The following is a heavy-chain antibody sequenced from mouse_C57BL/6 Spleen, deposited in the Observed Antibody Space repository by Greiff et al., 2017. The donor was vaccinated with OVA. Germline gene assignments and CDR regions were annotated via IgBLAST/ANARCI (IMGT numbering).Heavy chain of an antibody. Sequence: VQGVESGPGMVKPSQSLSLTCTVTGYSITSGYDWHWIRHFPGNKLEWMGYISYSGSTNYNPSLKSRISITHDTSKNHFFLKLNSVTTEDTATYYCARGIGYDDPWYFDVWGTGTTVTVSS. CDR1: GYSITSGYD. D-gene: IGHD2-2*01. CDR3: ARGIGYDDPWYFDV. V-gene: IGHV3-1*01. CDR2: ISYSGST. J-gene: IGHJ1*03.